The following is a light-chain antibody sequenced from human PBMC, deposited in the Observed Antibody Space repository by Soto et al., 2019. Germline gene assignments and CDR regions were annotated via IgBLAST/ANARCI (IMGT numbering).Light chain of an antibody. J-gene: IGLJ2*01. Sequence: QSVLTQPASVSGSPGQSITISCTGTSSDVGASNYVSWYQQHPGEAPKIMISDVTDRPSGVSYRFTGSKSGSKAPLTISGLQAEDEADYFCSSYTTSSTVVFGGGTKLTVL. CDR2: DVT. CDR3: SSYTTSSTVV. V-gene: IGLV2-14*03. CDR1: SSDVGASNY.